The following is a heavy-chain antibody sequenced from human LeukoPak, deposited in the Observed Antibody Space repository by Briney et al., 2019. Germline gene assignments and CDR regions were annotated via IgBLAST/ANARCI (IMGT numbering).Heavy chain of an antibody. V-gene: IGHV1-2*06. D-gene: IGHD6-6*01. CDR3: ARLPVSSIAARPAY. CDR2: INPNSGGT. J-gene: IGHJ4*02. CDR1: GYTFTGYY. Sequence: ASVKVSCKASGYTFTGYYMHWVRQAPGQGLEWLGRINPNSGGTNYAQKFQGRVTMTRVTSISTAYMELSRLRSDDTAVYYCARLPVSSIAARPAYWGQGTLVTVSS.